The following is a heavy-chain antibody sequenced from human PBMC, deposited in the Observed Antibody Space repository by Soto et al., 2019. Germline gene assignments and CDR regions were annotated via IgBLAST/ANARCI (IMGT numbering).Heavy chain of an antibody. V-gene: IGHV1-46*01. D-gene: IGHD3-16*01. CDR1: GYTFTSYY. Sequence: QVQLVQSGAEVKKPGASVKVSCKASGYTFTSYYMHWVRQAPGQGLEWMRIINPSGGSTSYAQKFQGRVTMTRDTSTSTVYMELSSLSSEDTAVYYCARGGPGEGFDYWGQGTLVTVSS. CDR3: ARGGPGEGFDY. CDR2: INPSGGST. J-gene: IGHJ4*02.